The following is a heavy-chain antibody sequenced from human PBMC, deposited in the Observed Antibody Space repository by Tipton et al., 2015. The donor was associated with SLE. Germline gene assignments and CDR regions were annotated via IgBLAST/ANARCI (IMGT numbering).Heavy chain of an antibody. CDR1: GYSFPGLY. J-gene: IGHJ4*02. CDR2: INPNSGGT. V-gene: IGHV1-2*02. Sequence: VQLVQSGAEVKKPGASVKVSCKASGYSFPGLYIHWVRQAPGQGLEWMGWINPNSGGTNSAQKFQARVTMTRDTSINTAYLDLNSLTSADTAVYYCARSHDYDDMRPFEYWGQGSLVTVSS. CDR3: ARSHDYDDMRPFEY. D-gene: IGHD4-17*01.